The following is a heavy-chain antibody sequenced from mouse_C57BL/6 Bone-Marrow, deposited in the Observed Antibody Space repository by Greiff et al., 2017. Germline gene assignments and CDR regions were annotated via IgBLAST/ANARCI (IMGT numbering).Heavy chain of an antibody. CDR3: ARINDGDYLYAMDY. J-gene: IGHJ4*01. CDR2: IDPSDSET. CDR1: GYTFTSYW. Sequence: QVHVKQPGAELVRPGSSVKLSCKASGYTFTSYWMHWVKQRPIQGLEWIGNIDPSDSETHYNQKFKDKATLTVDKSSSTAYMQLSSLTSEDSAVYYCARINDGDYLYAMDYWGQGTSVTVSS. D-gene: IGHD2-3*01. V-gene: IGHV1-52*01.